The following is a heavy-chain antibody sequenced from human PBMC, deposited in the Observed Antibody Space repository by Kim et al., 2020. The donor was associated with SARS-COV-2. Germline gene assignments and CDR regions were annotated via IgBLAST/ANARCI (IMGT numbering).Heavy chain of an antibody. CDR1: GGSFSGYY. V-gene: IGHV4-34*01. Sequence: SETLSLTCAVYGGSFSGYYWSWIRQPPGKGLEWIGEINHSGSTNYNPSLKSRVTISVDTSKNQFSLKLSSVTAADTAVYYCARGVTMVRGVIITPYFDY. J-gene: IGHJ4*01. CDR2: INHSGST. CDR3: ARGVTMVRGVIITPYFDY. D-gene: IGHD3-10*01.